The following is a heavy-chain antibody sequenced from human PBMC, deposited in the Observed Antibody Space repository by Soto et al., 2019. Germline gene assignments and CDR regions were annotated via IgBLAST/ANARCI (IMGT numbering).Heavy chain of an antibody. J-gene: IGHJ4*02. D-gene: IGHD3-22*01. CDR2: ISSNGGST. V-gene: IGHV3-64*01. Sequence: GGSLRLSCAASGFTFRNYGMNWVRQAPGKGLEYVSAISSNGGSTYYANSVKGRFTISRDNSKNTLYLQMGSLRAEDMAVYYCARDYYDSSGTHPGFDYWGQGTLVTVSS. CDR1: GFTFRNYG. CDR3: ARDYYDSSGTHPGFDY.